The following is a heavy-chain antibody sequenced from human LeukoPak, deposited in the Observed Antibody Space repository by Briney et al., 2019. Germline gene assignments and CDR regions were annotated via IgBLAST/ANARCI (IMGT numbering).Heavy chain of an antibody. V-gene: IGHV3-66*02. J-gene: IGHJ5*01. D-gene: IGHD3-16*01. CDR2: IYSDGGT. CDR3: ARDGGFGGPGGDNWFDS. CDR1: GFTVSAKY. Sequence: GGSLRLSCAASGFTVSAKYMRWVRHGPGKGLDWISSIYSDGGTNYADSVKGRFTISRDNSKNTLYLQMNSLRPEDTAVYYCARDGGFGGPGGDNWFDSWGQGALVTVSS.